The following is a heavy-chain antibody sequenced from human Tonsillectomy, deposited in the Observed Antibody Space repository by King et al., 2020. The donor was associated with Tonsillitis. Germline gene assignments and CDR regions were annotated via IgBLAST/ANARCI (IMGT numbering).Heavy chain of an antibody. D-gene: IGHD1-14*01. Sequence: VQLVESGGGLVQPGGSLRLSCAASGFTFMSDWMIWVRQAPGKGLEWGANTKQDGSEKYYVDSVKGRFTISRDNAKNSLYLQMSRLRAEDTAVYYCARDFAEFDYWGQGTLVTVSS. J-gene: IGHJ4*02. CDR1: GFTFMSDW. V-gene: IGHV3-7*01. CDR3: ARDFAEFDY. CDR2: TKQDGSEK.